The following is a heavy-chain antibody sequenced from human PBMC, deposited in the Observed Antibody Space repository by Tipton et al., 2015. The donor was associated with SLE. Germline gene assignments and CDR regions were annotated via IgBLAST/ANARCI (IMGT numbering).Heavy chain of an antibody. D-gene: IGHD6-25*01. Sequence: LRLSCAASGFTFSSYAMSWVRQAPGKGLEWIGYIYYSGGTNYNPSLKSRVTISVDTSKNQFSLKLSSVTAADTAVYYCARDGSDWGQGTLVTVSS. J-gene: IGHJ4*02. V-gene: IGHV4-59*01. CDR3: ARDGSD. CDR1: GFTFSSYA. CDR2: IYYSGGT.